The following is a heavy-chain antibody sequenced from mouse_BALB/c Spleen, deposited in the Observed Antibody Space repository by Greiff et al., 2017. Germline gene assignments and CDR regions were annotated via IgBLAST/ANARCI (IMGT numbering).Heavy chain of an antibody. CDR1: GYTFTSYY. CDR2: INPSNGGT. CDR3: TRGYGSHYAMDY. V-gene: IGHV1S81*02. D-gene: IGHD2-10*02. J-gene: IGHJ4*01. Sequence: VHLVESGAELVKPGASVKLSCKASGYTFTSYYMYWVKQRPGQGLEWIGEINPSNGGTNFNEKFKSKATLTVDKSSSTAYMQLSSLTSEDSAVYYCTRGYGSHYAMDYWGQGTSVTVSS.